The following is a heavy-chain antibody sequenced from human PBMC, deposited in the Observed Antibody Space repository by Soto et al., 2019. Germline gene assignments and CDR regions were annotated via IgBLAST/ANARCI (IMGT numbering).Heavy chain of an antibody. CDR3: AKDLVGAAAGTSGYYYYYMDV. CDR1: GFTFSSYG. CDR2: ISYDGSNK. V-gene: IGHV3-30*18. D-gene: IGHD6-13*01. Sequence: GGSLRLSCAASGFTFSSYGMHWVRQAPGKGLEWVAVISYDGSNKYYADSVKGRFTISRDNSKNTLYLQMNSLRAEDTAVYYCAKDLVGAAAGTSGYYYYYMDVWGKGTTVTVSS. J-gene: IGHJ6*03.